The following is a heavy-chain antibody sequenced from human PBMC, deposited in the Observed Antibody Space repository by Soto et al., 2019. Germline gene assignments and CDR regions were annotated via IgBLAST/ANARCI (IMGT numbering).Heavy chain of an antibody. J-gene: IGHJ4*02. CDR2: ISDDGNKE. CDR1: GFTFSNYA. V-gene: IGHV3-30-3*01. CDR3: VAXXXXXXY. D-gene: IGHD2-21*01. Sequence: VHLVESGGGVVQPGRSLRLSCAASGFTFSNYAMHWVRQAPGKGLEWLAVISDDGNKEQLADSVKGRFTISRDNSKNTLYLQXXXXXXXXTAVYQCVAXXXXXXYWGQ.